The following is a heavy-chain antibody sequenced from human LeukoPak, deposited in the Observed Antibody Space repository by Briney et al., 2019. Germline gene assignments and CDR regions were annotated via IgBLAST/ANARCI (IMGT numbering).Heavy chain of an antibody. D-gene: IGHD6-13*01. V-gene: IGHV4-59*01. J-gene: IGHJ4*02. Sequence: KASETLSLTCTVSGGSISSYYWSWIRQPPGKGLEWIGYIYYSGSTNYNPSLKSRVTISVDTSKNQFSLKLSSVTAADTAVYYCARGWYGIDYWGQGTLVTVSS. CDR1: GGSISSYY. CDR2: IYYSGST. CDR3: ARGWYGIDY.